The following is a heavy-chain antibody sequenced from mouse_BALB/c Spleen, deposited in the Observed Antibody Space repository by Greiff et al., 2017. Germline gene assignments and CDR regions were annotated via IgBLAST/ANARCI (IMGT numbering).Heavy chain of an antibody. D-gene: IGHD1-1*01. Sequence: EVQGVESGGGLVKPGGSLKLSCAASGFTFSSYAMSWVRQTPEKRLEWVASISSGGSTYYPDSVKGRFTISRDNARNILYLQMSSLRSEDTAMYYCARDAILLRFYYAMDYWGQGTSVTVSS. CDR2: ISSGGST. J-gene: IGHJ4*01. V-gene: IGHV5-6-5*01. CDR1: GFTFSSYA. CDR3: ARDAILLRFYYAMDY.